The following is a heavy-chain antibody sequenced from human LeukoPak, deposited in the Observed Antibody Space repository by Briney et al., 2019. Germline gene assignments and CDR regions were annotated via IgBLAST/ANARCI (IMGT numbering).Heavy chain of an antibody. Sequence: PGTLSLTCSVPGGSISSSSYYWGWIRQPPGKGLEWNGYIYYSGGTYYIPSFKSRVTISVDTSKTQFSLKMTSVTAADTNVYYCATLPHSYYYDSSGYWPLDYWGQGTLVTVSS. CDR1: GGSISSSSYY. CDR3: ATLPHSYYYDSSGYWPLDY. V-gene: IGHV4-39*01. D-gene: IGHD3-22*01. J-gene: IGHJ4*02. CDR2: IYYSGGT.